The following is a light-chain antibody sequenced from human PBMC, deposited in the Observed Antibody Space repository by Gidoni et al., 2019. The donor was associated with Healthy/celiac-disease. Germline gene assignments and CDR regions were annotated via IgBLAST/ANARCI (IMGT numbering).Light chain of an antibody. V-gene: IGKV3-20*01. Sequence: EIVLTQSPGTLSLSPGERATLSCRASQSVSSSYLDWYQQKPGQAPRLLIYGASSRATGIPDRCSGSGSGTDFTLTISRLEPEDFAVYYCQQDGSSPRTFXQXTKVEIK. J-gene: IGKJ1*01. CDR2: GAS. CDR3: QQDGSSPRT. CDR1: QSVSSSY.